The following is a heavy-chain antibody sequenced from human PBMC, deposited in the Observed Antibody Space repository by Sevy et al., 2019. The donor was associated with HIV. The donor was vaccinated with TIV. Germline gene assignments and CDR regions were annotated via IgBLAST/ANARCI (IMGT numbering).Heavy chain of an antibody. Sequence: GGSLRLSCAASGFTFSKYSMSWVRQPPGKGLEWVSTLSFGCGEINYADSVKGRFTISRDTSKNTLSLQMNSLRADDTAVYYCAKSAGYSSSWYFDYWGQGTLVTVSS. CDR2: LSFGCGEI. D-gene: IGHD6-13*01. J-gene: IGHJ4*02. CDR1: GFTFSKYS. V-gene: IGHV3-23*01. CDR3: AKSAGYSSSWYFDY.